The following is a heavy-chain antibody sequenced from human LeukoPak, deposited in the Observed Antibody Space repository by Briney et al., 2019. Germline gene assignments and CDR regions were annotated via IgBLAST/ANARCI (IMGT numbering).Heavy chain of an antibody. CDR1: GYTFTSYG. J-gene: IGHJ4*02. V-gene: IGHV1-18*01. CDR2: ISAYNGNT. CDR3: ARVPILIFSGWYGFDY. Sequence: ASVKVSCKASGYTFTSYGISWVRQAPGQGLEWMGWISAYNGNTNYAQKLQGRVTMTTDISTSTAYMELRSLRSDDTAVYYCARVPILIFSGWYGFDYWGQGTLVTVSS. D-gene: IGHD6-19*01.